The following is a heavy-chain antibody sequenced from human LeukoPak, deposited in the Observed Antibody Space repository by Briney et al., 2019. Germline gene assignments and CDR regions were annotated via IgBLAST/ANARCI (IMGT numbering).Heavy chain of an antibody. CDR1: GFTFSSYA. J-gene: IGHJ4*02. CDR3: AKGVYDYVWGKFDY. Sequence: GGSLRLSCTASGFTFSSYAMSWVRQAPGKGLEWVSAISGSGGSTYYADSVKGRFTISRDNSKNTLYLQMNSLRAEDTAVYYCAKGVYDYVWGKFDYWGQGTLVTVSS. CDR2: ISGSGGST. D-gene: IGHD3-16*01. V-gene: IGHV3-23*01.